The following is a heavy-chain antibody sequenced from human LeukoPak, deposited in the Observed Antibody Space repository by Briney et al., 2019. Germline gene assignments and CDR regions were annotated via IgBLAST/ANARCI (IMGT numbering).Heavy chain of an antibody. V-gene: IGHV4-59*01. CDR2: IYHSGST. J-gene: IGHJ4*02. D-gene: IGHD3-10*01. Sequence: SETLSLTCTVSGGSISGYYWSWIRQPPGKGLEWIGYIYHSGSTNYNPSLESRITISLDTSNKQFSLKLSSVSAADTAVYYCAREGFGNSYYLDYWGQGTPVTVSS. CDR3: AREGFGNSYYLDY. CDR1: GGSISGYY.